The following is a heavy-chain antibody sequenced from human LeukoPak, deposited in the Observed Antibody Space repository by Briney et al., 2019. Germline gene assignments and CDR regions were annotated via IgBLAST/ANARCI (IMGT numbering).Heavy chain of an antibody. J-gene: IGHJ4*02. V-gene: IGHV3-30*03. CDR1: GFTFSSYG. CDR3: ARVYSGSYLDY. D-gene: IGHD1-26*01. Sequence: GGSLRLSCAASGFTFSSYGMHWVRQAPGKGLEWVAVISYDGSNKYYADSVKGRFTISRDNAKNSLYLQMNSLRAEDTALYYCARVYSGSYLDYWGQGTLVTVSS. CDR2: ISYDGSNK.